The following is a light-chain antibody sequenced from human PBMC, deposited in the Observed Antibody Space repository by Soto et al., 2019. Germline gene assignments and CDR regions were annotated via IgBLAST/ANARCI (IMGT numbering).Light chain of an antibody. CDR3: SSYTSTNTPYV. CDR1: SSDVGAYNF. Sequence: QSVLTQPASVSGSPGQSITISCTGSSSDVGAYNFVSRYQHHPGRAPKLILYEVTTRPSGVSSRFSGSKSGNTASLTISGLQADDEATYYCSSYTSTNTPYVFGTGTKVTVL. CDR2: EVT. V-gene: IGLV2-14*01. J-gene: IGLJ1*01.